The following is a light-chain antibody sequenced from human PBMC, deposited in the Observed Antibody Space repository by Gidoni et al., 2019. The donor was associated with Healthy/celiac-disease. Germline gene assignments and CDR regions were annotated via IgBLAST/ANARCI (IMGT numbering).Light chain of an antibody. CDR1: QSVSSN. Sequence: EILMTPSPATLSVSPGERAPLSCRASQSVSSNLAWYQQKPGQAPRLLIYGASTRATGIPARFSGSGSGTEFTLTISSLQAEDFAVYYCQQYNNWPLTFGQGTKVEIK. CDR3: QQYNNWPLT. J-gene: IGKJ1*01. V-gene: IGKV3-15*01. CDR2: GAS.